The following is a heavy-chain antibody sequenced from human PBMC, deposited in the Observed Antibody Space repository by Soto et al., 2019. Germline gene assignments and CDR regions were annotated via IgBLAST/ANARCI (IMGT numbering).Heavy chain of an antibody. CDR1: AFTFSNYS. V-gene: IGHV3-21*01. CDR2: ISTSSSYI. CDR3: ANDVTSSDYYYLSPRGFDP. Sequence: EVQLVESGGGLVKPGGSLRLSCAASAFTFSNYSMNWVRQAPGKGLEWVSSISTSSSYIYYADSVKGRCTIYRDNAKNSMYLQMDCVGAEDAGVYYCANDVTSSDYYYLSPRGFDPWALCTLVTVSS. J-gene: IGHJ5*02. D-gene: IGHD3-22*01.